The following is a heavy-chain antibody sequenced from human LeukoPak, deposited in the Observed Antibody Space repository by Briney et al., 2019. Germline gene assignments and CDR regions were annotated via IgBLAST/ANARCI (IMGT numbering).Heavy chain of an antibody. CDR3: ARAVIGVDYYDSSGYQPLFDY. CDR2: INPSGGST. Sequence: ASVKVSCKASGYTFTSYYMHWVRQAPGQGLEWMGIINPSGGSTSYAQKFQGRVTMTRDTSTSTVYMELSSLRSEDTAVYYCARAVIGVDYYDSSGYQPLFDYWGQGTLVTVFS. D-gene: IGHD3-22*01. V-gene: IGHV1-46*01. J-gene: IGHJ4*02. CDR1: GYTFTSYY.